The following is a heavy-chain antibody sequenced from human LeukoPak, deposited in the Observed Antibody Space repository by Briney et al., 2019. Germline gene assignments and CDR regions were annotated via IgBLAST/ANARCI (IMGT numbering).Heavy chain of an antibody. CDR1: GFTFSSYC. Sequence: PGVSLRLSCAASGFTFSSYCMHWVRQAPGKGLVWVSHIHSDGRSTSHADSGKGPFTTSRDNAKNTLYLKMNSLRAEDTAVYYCARSRLGYCSGGSCFSFWFDPWGQGTLVTVSS. CDR3: ARSRLGYCSGGSCFSFWFDP. J-gene: IGHJ5*02. D-gene: IGHD2-15*01. V-gene: IGHV3-74*01. CDR2: IHSDGRST.